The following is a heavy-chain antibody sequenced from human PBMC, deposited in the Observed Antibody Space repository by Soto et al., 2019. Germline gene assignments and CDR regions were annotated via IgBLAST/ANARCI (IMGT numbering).Heavy chain of an antibody. CDR1: GGSFGGYY. Sequence: SETLSLTCAVYGGSFGGYYWSWIRQPPGKGLEWIGEINHSGSTNYNPSLKSRVTISVDTSKNQFSLKLSSVTAADTAVYYCARAGYSLYGMDVWGQGTTVTVSS. V-gene: IGHV4-34*01. CDR3: ARAGYSLYGMDV. J-gene: IGHJ6*02. CDR2: INHSGST. D-gene: IGHD6-13*01.